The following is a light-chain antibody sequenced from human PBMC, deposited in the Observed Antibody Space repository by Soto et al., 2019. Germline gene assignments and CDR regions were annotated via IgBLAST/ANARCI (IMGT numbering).Light chain of an antibody. V-gene: IGLV2-11*01. CDR1: SSDVGGYNY. Sequence: QSALTQPRSVSGSPGQSVTISCTGTSSDVGGYNYVSWYQQHPGKAPKVMIYDVSERPSGVPDRFSGSKSGNTASLTISGLQADDEADYYCSSYAGSPRYVLGTGTKLTVL. CDR2: DVS. J-gene: IGLJ1*01. CDR3: SSYAGSPRYV.